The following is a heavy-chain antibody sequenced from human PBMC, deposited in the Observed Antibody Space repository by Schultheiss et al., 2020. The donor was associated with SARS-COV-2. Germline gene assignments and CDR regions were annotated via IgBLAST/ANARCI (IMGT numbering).Heavy chain of an antibody. J-gene: IGHJ4*02. CDR1: GDSVSRDGAA. CDR3: ARDCSANTCYRGVHFDN. V-gene: IGHV6-1*01. CDR2: TYYRSKWYI. D-gene: IGHD3-16*01. Sequence: SQTLSLTCAISGDSVSRDGAAWNWIRQSPSGGLEWLGRTYYRSKWYIDYGASVKSRISINPDTSKNQVSLQLDSVTPEDTAVYYCARDCSANTCYRGVHFDNWGQGTRVTVSS.